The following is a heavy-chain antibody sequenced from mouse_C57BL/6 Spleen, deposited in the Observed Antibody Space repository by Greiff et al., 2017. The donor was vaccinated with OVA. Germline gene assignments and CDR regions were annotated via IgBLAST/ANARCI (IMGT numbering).Heavy chain of an antibody. J-gene: IGHJ1*03. V-gene: IGHV5-12*01. CDR1: GFTFSDYY. CDR3: ARGGYGSSYWYFDV. Sequence: DVHLVESGGGLVQPGGSLKLSCAASGFTFSDYYMYWVRQTPEKRLEWVAYISNGGGSTYYPDTVKGRFTISRDNAKNTLYLQMSRLKSEDTAMYYCARGGYGSSYWYFDVWGTGTTVTVSS. CDR2: ISNGGGST. D-gene: IGHD1-1*01.